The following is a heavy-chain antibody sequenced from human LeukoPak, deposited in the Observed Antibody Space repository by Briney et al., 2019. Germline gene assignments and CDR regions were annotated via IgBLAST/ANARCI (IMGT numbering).Heavy chain of an antibody. J-gene: IGHJ5*02. CDR3: ARDAFYCSSTSCYDH. Sequence: GGALRLSCVASGVTFSSYSMKWGRQTPGKGLEWISYISTSASAVYYADSVKGRFTISRDNDKPSLYLQMNSLRAEDTAVYYCARDAFYCSSTSCYDHWGQGTLVTVSS. V-gene: IGHV3-48*04. CDR2: ISTSASAV. D-gene: IGHD2-2*01. CDR1: GVTFSSYS.